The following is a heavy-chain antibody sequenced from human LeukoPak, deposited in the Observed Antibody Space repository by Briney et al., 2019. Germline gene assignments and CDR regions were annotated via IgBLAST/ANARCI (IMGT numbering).Heavy chain of an antibody. V-gene: IGHV3-64*04. CDR3: ARVSVQLWSSSDY. CDR1: GFTLSSYA. Sequence: PGGSLRLSCSASGFTLSSYAMHWVRQAPGRGLEYVSSISNNGGTTYYADSVKGRFTISRDNAKNTLYLQMNSLRAEDTAVYYCARVSVQLWSSSDYWGQGTLVTVSS. CDR2: ISNNGGTT. D-gene: IGHD5-18*01. J-gene: IGHJ4*02.